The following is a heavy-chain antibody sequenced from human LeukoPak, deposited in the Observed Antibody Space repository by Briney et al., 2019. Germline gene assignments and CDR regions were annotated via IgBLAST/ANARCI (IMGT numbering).Heavy chain of an antibody. CDR1: GFTFSSYG. CDR2: IRYDGSNK. Sequence: GGSLRLSCAASGFTFSSYGMHWVRQAPGKGLEWVAFIRYDGSNKYYADSVKGRFTISRDNAKNTLYLQMNSLRAEDTAVYYCARVVGGPSYYYYYYMDVWGKGTTVTVSS. V-gene: IGHV3-30*02. J-gene: IGHJ6*03. D-gene: IGHD3-10*01. CDR3: ARVVGGPSYYYYYYMDV.